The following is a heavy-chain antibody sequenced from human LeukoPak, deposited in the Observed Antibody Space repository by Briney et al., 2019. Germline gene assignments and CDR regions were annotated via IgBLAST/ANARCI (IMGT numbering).Heavy chain of an antibody. CDR3: ARDQRQLVHGMDV. Sequence: GGSLRLSCAASGFTFSSYSMNWVRQAPGKGLEWVSYISSSSSTIYYADSVKGRFTISRDNAKNSLYLQMNSLRAEDTAVYYCARDQRQLVHGMDVWGQGTTATVSS. D-gene: IGHD6-13*01. CDR2: ISSSSSTI. CDR1: GFTFSSYS. J-gene: IGHJ6*02. V-gene: IGHV3-48*04.